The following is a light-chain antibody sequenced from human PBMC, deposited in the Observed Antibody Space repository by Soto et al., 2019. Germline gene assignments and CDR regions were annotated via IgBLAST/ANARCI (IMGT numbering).Light chain of an antibody. V-gene: IGKV1-9*01. CDR2: AAS. Sequence: IQLTQSPSSLSASVGDRITITCRASQGISSYLAWYQQKPGKAPKLLIYAASTLRSGVPSRFSGSGSRTDFPLTISSLQPEDFATYYCQQLDTYPITFGQGTRLEIK. CDR1: QGISSY. CDR3: QQLDTYPIT. J-gene: IGKJ5*01.